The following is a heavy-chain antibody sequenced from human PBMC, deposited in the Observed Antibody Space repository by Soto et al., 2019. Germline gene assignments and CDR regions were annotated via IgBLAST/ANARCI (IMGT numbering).Heavy chain of an antibody. J-gene: IGHJ5*02. CDR1: GASFSGYS. D-gene: IGHD2-2*01. CDR2: INHSGST. V-gene: IGHV4-34*01. Sequence: ETLSLTCAVYGASFSGYSWSWIRQPPGKGQEWIGEINHSGSTNYNPSLKSRVTISIDTSKNQISLKLSSVTAADTAVYYCARGFTSLVVPAAGFDPWGQGTLVTVYS. CDR3: ARGFTSLVVPAAGFDP.